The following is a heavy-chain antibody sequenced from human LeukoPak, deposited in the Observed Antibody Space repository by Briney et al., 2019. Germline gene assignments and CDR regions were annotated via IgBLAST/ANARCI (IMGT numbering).Heavy chain of an antibody. CDR1: GFTFSSYG. CDR2: IWYGGSNK. CDR3: ARDRAMVRGVSTRHYYYGMDV. Sequence: PGRSLRLSCAASGFTFSSYGMHWVRQAPGKGLEWVAVIWYGGSNKYYADSVKGRFTISRDNSKNTLYLQMNSLRAEDTAVYYCARDRAMVRGVSTRHYYYGMDVWGQGTTVTVSS. J-gene: IGHJ6*02. V-gene: IGHV3-33*08. D-gene: IGHD3-10*01.